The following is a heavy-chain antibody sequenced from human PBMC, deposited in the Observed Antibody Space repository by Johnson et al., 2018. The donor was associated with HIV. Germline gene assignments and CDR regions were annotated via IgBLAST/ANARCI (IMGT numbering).Heavy chain of an antibody. Sequence: EVQLVESGGGLVQPGGSLRLSCAASGFTFSNAWMSWVRQAPGKGLEWVANIKQDGSEKYYADSVKGRFTIYRDNSNNTLYLQMNSLRAEDTAVYYCAKVNRPNSGSGVDDAFDIWGQGTMVTVSS. D-gene: IGHD1-26*01. CDR2: IKQDGSEK. CDR1: GFTFSNAW. J-gene: IGHJ3*02. V-gene: IGHV3-7*04. CDR3: AKVNRPNSGSGVDDAFDI.